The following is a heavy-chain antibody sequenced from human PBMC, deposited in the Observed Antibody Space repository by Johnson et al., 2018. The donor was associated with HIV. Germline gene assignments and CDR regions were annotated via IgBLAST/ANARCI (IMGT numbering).Heavy chain of an antibody. V-gene: IGHV3-43*02. Sequence: VQLVESGGGVVRPGGSLRLSCAASGFTFDDYGMSWVRQAPGKGLEWVSLISWDGGSTYYADSVKGRFTISRDNSKNSLYLQMNSLRTEDTALYYCAKVGGTGAAFDIWGQGTMVTVSS. D-gene: IGHD4-23*01. CDR3: AKVGGTGAAFDI. J-gene: IGHJ3*02. CDR2: ISWDGGST. CDR1: GFTFDDYG.